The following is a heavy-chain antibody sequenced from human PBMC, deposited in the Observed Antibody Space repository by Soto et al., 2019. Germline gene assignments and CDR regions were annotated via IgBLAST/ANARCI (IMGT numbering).Heavy chain of an antibody. Sequence: QVQLVQSGAEVKKPGSTVKVSCKASGGTFSSYTISWVRQAPGQVLEWMGRIIPILGIANYAQKFQGRVTITADKSTSTAYMELSSLRSEDTAVYYCARLPSSGWDNWFDPWGQGTLVTVSS. CDR2: IIPILGIA. V-gene: IGHV1-69*02. D-gene: IGHD6-19*01. CDR1: GGTFSSYT. CDR3: ARLPSSGWDNWFDP. J-gene: IGHJ5*02.